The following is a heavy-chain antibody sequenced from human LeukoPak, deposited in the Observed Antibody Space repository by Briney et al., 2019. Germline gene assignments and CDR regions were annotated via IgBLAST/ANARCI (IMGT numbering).Heavy chain of an antibody. CDR1: GGSFSGYY. J-gene: IGHJ4*02. Sequence: ETLSLTCAVYGGSFSGYYWSWIRQPPGKGLGWVSVIYSGGSTYYADSVKGRFTISRDTSKNTLFLQMNSLRVDDTAVYYCARGIAAFSFDYWGQGTLVTVSS. V-gene: IGHV3-66*01. CDR3: ARGIAAFSFDY. CDR2: IYSGGST. D-gene: IGHD6-6*01.